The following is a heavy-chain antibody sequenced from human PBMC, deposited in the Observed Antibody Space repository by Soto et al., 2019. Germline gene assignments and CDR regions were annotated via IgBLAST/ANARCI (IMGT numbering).Heavy chain of an antibody. CDR1: GLTFSSFA. D-gene: IGHD2-21*02. CDR3: AKDRSLNGGDSNGYFDY. CDR2: ISDGGVKT. V-gene: IGHV3-23*01. Sequence: GGSLRLSCAASGLTFSSFAMSWVRQAPGEGLEWVSVISDGGVKTYYADSVKGRFSISRDNSKNTLYLQMNSLRDDDTAVYYCAKDRSLNGGDSNGYFDYWGRGTLVTV. J-gene: IGHJ4*02.